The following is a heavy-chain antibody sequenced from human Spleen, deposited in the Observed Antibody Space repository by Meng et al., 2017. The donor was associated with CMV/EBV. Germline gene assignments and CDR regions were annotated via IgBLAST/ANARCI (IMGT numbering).Heavy chain of an antibody. V-gene: IGHV3-23*01. Sequence: GGSLRLSCEASGFTFSTYAMNWVRQAPGKGLEWVSIISDRGGSTYYADSVKGRFTISRDNSKNTLYLQMNSLRAEDTAVYYCAKAFPIVVAIFASWGQGTLVTVSS. J-gene: IGHJ4*02. D-gene: IGHD3-22*01. CDR3: AKAFPIVVAIFAS. CDR2: ISDRGGST. CDR1: GFTFSTYA.